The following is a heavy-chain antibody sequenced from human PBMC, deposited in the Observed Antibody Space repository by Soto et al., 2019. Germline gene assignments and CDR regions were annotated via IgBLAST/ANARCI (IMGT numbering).Heavy chain of an antibody. V-gene: IGHV3-9*01. Sequence: EVQLVESGGGLVQPGGSLRLSCTASGFIFDDYTMHWVRQAPGKGLEWVSHINCDSRNVGYADSVKGRFSISRDNAKSSLYLQMNSLTPEYTAIYYCTKNMENFAYSVSRPSEHWGRGTLVAVSS. D-gene: IGHD4-4*01. J-gene: IGHJ4*02. CDR1: GFIFDDYT. CDR3: TKNMENFAYSVSRPSEH. CDR2: INCDSRNV.